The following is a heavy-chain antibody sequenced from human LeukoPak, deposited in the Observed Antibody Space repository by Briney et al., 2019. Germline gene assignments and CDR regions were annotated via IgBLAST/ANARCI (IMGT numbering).Heavy chain of an antibody. CDR3: AKGRGDYIWGSSRDFYYTDV. Sequence: GGSLRLSCAASGFTFSSNAMSWFRQAPGKGLEWFSAISGSAGSTYYADSVKGRFTISRDNSKNTLYLQMNSLRAEDTAVYYCAKGRGDYIWGSSRDFYYTDVWGKGTTVTVSS. J-gene: IGHJ6*03. V-gene: IGHV3-23*01. D-gene: IGHD3-16*02. CDR1: GFTFSSNA. CDR2: ISGSAGST.